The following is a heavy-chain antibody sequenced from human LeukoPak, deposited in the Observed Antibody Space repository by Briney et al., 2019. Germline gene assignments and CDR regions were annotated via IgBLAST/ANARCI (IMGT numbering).Heavy chain of an antibody. J-gene: IGHJ3*02. CDR3: AREGYCSSTDCCGADAFDI. Sequence: GGSLRLSCAASEFTVSSNYMSWVRQAPGKGLEWVSVIYSGGSTYYADSVKGRFTISRDNSKNTLYLQMNSLRAEDTAVYYCAREGYCSSTDCCGADAFDIWGQGTMVTVSS. CDR2: IYSGGST. V-gene: IGHV3-53*01. D-gene: IGHD2-2*01. CDR1: EFTVSSNY.